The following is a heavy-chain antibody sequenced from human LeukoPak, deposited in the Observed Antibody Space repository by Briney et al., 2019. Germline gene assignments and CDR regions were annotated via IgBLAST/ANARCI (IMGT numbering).Heavy chain of an antibody. CDR1: GFTFSSYE. CDR2: ISGSVRTI. CDR3: AKRGVVIRVFLVGFHKEAYYFDS. V-gene: IGHV3-48*03. D-gene: IGHD3-10*01. J-gene: IGHJ4*02. Sequence: GGSLRLSCVASGFTFSSYEMKWVRQVPGKGLEWVSYISGSVRTIYYADSVKGRFTISRDNAKNSLYLQMNSLRAEDTAVYFCAKRGVVIRVFLVGFHKEAYYFDSWGQGALVTVSS.